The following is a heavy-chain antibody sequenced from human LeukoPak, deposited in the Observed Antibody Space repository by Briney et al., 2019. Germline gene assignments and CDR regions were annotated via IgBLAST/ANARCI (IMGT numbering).Heavy chain of an antibody. Sequence: SETLSLTCTVSGGSVSNYYWSWVRQPPGKGLEYIGYIYHSGATNYNPSLKSRVTMSLDTSKNQFSLKLSSVTAADAALYYCATGSSYPPGELDYWGQGSLVTVSS. J-gene: IGHJ4*02. CDR2: IYHSGAT. D-gene: IGHD1-7*01. CDR3: ATGSSYPPGELDY. CDR1: GGSVSNYY. V-gene: IGHV4-59*02.